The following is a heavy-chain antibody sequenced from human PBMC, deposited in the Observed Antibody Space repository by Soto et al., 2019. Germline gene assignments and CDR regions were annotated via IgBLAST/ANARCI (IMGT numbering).Heavy chain of an antibody. D-gene: IGHD2-2*01. CDR3: ARGLLGYCISTSCPSSYYYYGMDV. CDR1: GYTFTSYY. J-gene: IGHJ6*02. Sequence: ASVKVSCKASGYTFTSYYMHWVRQATGQGLEWMGWMNPNSGNTGYAQKFQGRVTMTRNTSISTAYMELSSLRSEDTAVYYCARGLLGYCISTSCPSSYYYYGMDVWGQGTTVTVSS. V-gene: IGHV1-8*02. CDR2: MNPNSGNT.